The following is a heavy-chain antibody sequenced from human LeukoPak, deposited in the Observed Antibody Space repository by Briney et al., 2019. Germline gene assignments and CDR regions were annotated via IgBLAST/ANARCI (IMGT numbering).Heavy chain of an antibody. CDR1: GHTFTGYY. CDR2: MNPNVGGA. D-gene: IGHD3-10*02. CDR3: ARGVFGESLES. Sequence: GASVKVSCKASGHTFTGYYVYWVRQAPGQGLEWMGWMNPNVGGAYFPQKFQGRVTVTSDPAISAAYMELRRLRSDDTAVYYCARGVFGESLESWGQGTLVTVSS. J-gene: IGHJ4*02. V-gene: IGHV1-2*02.